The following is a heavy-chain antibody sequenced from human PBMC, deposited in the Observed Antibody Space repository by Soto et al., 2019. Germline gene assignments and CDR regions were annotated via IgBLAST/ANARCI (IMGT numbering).Heavy chain of an antibody. J-gene: IGHJ4*02. V-gene: IGHV3-30*18. Sequence: QVQLVESGGGVVQPGRSLRLSCAASGFTFSSYGMHWVRQAPGKGLEWVAVISYDGNTKYYAASVKGRFTISRDNSKKTLFLQMNSLRAEDTAVYSCAKEREQWLVGSFDYWGQGNLVTVSS. D-gene: IGHD6-19*01. CDR1: GFTFSSYG. CDR3: AKEREQWLVGSFDY. CDR2: ISYDGNTK.